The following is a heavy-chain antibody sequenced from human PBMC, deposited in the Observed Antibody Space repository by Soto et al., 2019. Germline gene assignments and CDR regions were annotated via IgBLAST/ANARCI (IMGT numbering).Heavy chain of an antibody. CDR3: ARRQRAAGTDWRFAP. D-gene: IGHD6-13*01. Sequence: SETLSLTCTVSGGSISSSGFHWGWIRQPPGKGLEWIGSIYYSGSTYYSPSLKSRVTISVDTSKNQFSLKLSSVTAADTAVYYCARRQRAAGTDWRFAPCGQGTLVT. CDR1: GGSISSSGFH. CDR2: IYYSGST. J-gene: IGHJ5*02. V-gene: IGHV4-39*01.